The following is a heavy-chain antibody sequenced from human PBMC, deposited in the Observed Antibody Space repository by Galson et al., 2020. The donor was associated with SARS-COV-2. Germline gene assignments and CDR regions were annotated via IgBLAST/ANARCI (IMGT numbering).Heavy chain of an antibody. Sequence: GGSLRLSCAASGFTFSNYAMNWVRQAPGKGLEWVSAISYSGGNTYYADSVKGRFTVSRDKSKNTLYLQMNSLRAEDTAIYYCAKDWSGAAGLFDYWGQGTLVTVSS. D-gene: IGHD3-3*01. J-gene: IGHJ4*02. CDR1: GFTFSNYA. CDR3: AKDWSGAAGLFDY. V-gene: IGHV3-23*01. CDR2: ISYSGGNT.